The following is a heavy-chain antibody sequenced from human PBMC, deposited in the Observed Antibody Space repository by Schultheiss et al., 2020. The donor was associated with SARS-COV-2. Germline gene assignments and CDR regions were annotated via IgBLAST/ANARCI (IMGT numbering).Heavy chain of an antibody. V-gene: IGHV3-48*04. D-gene: IGHD5-18*01. Sequence: GGSLRLSCAASGFTFSSYWMHWVRQAPGKGLVWVSYISSSGSTIYYADSVKGRFTISRDNAKNSLYLQMNSLRAEDTAVYYCARDLVDTATPTRYGMDVWGQGTTVTVSS. CDR3: ARDLVDTATPTRYGMDV. CDR1: GFTFSSYW. CDR2: ISSSGSTI. J-gene: IGHJ6*02.